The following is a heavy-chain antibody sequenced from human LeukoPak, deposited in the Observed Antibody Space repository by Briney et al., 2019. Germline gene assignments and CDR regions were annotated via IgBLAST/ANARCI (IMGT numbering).Heavy chain of an antibody. D-gene: IGHD3-10*01. Sequence: ASVKVSCKASGYTFTSYYMHWVRQAPGQGLEWMGILNPSGGSTSYAQKFQGRVTMTRDTSTSTVYMELSSLRSEDTAVYYCARDRSGYYAPKVPEYYFDYWGQGTLVTVSS. J-gene: IGHJ4*02. V-gene: IGHV1-46*01. CDR3: ARDRSGYYAPKVPEYYFDY. CDR1: GYTFTSYY. CDR2: LNPSGGST.